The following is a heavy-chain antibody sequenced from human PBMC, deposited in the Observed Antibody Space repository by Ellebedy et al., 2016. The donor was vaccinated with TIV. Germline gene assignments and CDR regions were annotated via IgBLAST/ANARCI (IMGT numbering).Heavy chain of an antibody. CDR2: IYPGDSET. D-gene: IGHD2-15*01. J-gene: IGHJ4*02. CDR1: GYRFTSYW. Sequence: GESLKISXKGSGYRFTSYWIAWVRQMPGKGLEWMGIIYPGDSETRYSPSFQGQVTISADKSISTAYLQWSSLKASDTAMYYCASGPGVAAPDYWGQGTLVTVSS. V-gene: IGHV5-51*01. CDR3: ASGPGVAAPDY.